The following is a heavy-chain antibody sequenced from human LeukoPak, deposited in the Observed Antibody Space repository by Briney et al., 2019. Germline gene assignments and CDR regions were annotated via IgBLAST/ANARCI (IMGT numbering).Heavy chain of an antibody. CDR3: ARRYHYYDSSPEFDY. Sequence: ASVKVSCRASGYTFTGYYMHWVRQAPGQGLEWMGRINPNSGGTNYAQKFRGRVTMTRDTSISTAYMELSRLRSDDTAVYYCARRYHYYDSSPEFDYWGQGTLVTVSS. V-gene: IGHV1-2*06. D-gene: IGHD3-22*01. CDR1: GYTFTGYY. J-gene: IGHJ4*02. CDR2: INPNSGGT.